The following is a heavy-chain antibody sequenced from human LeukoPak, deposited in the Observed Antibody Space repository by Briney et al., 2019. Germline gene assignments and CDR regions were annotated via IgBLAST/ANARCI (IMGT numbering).Heavy chain of an antibody. J-gene: IGHJ5*02. D-gene: IGHD2-15*01. Sequence: SVKVSCKASGGTLSSYAISWVRQAPGHGLEWMGGIIPIFGTANHAQKFLGRVTITADESTSTAYMELSSLRSEDTAVYYCAMGLGYCSGGSCYYNWFDPWGQGTLVTVSS. CDR3: AMGLGYCSGGSCYYNWFDP. V-gene: IGHV1-69*13. CDR2: IIPIFGTA. CDR1: GGTLSSYA.